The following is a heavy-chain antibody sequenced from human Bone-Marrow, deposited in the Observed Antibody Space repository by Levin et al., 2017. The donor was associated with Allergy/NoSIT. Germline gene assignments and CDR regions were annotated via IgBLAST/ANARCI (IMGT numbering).Heavy chain of an antibody. V-gene: IGHV5-51*01. J-gene: IGHJ6*02. CDR1: GYNFNSYW. D-gene: IGHD2-15*01. CDR3: ARHRYCSGGSCKDYYYYYGMDV. CDR2: IYPGDSDT. Sequence: RGESLKISCKGSGYNFNSYWIGWVRQMPGRGLEWMGIIYPGDSDTRYNPSFQGQVTISADKSISTAYLQWSSLKASDTAMYYCARHRYCSGGSCKDYYYYYGMDVWGQGTTVTVSS.